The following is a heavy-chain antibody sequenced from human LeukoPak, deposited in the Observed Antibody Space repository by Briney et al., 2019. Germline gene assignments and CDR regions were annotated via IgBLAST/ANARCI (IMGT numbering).Heavy chain of an antibody. CDR1: GGSISSYC. CDR2: IYYSGST. CDR3: ASFAYYYNYMDL. V-gene: IGHV4-59*01. Sequence: PSETLSLTCTVSGGSISSYCWSWIRQPPGKGLEWIGYIYYSGSTNYNPSLKSRVTISVDTSKNQFSLKLSSVTAADTAVYYCASFAYYYNYMDLWRKGSTVTVSS. J-gene: IGHJ6*03.